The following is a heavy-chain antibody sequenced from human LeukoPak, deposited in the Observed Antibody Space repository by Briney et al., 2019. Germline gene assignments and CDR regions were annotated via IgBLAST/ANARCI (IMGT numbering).Heavy chain of an antibody. Sequence: PGGSLRLSCAASGFTFSGSAMHWVRQASGKGLEWVGRIRSKANSYAPAYAASVKGRFTISRDDSKNTAYLQMNSLRAEDTAVYYCGWGGELLGIDYWGQGTLVTVSS. J-gene: IGHJ4*02. V-gene: IGHV3-73*01. CDR1: GFTFSGSA. D-gene: IGHD1-26*01. CDR3: GWGGELLGIDY. CDR2: IRSKANSYAP.